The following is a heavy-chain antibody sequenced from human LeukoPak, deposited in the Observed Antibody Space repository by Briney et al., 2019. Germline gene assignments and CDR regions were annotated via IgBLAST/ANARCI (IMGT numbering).Heavy chain of an antibody. CDR2: IYTSGST. CDR1: GGSISSGSYY. J-gene: IGHJ4*02. V-gene: IGHV4-61*02. CDR3: ARASRASFDY. Sequence: SETLSLTCTVSGGSISSGSYYWSWIRQPAGTGLEWIGRIYTSGSTNYNPSLKSRVTISVDTSKNQFSLKLSSVTAADTAVYYCARASRASFDYWGQGTLVTVSS. D-gene: IGHD2-2*01.